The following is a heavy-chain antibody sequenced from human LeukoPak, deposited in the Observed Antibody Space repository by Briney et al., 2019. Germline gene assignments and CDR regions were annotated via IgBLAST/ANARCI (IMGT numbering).Heavy chain of an antibody. Sequence: SETLSFTCTVSCYSISSGYYWGWIRQPAGKGLEWIGSIYHSGSTYYNPSLKSRVTISVDTSKNQFSLKLSSVTAADTAVYYCARVTGYMIEDYFDYWGQGTLVTVSS. CDR1: CYSISSGYY. CDR3: ARVTGYMIEDYFDY. J-gene: IGHJ4*02. V-gene: IGHV4-38-2*02. CDR2: IYHSGST. D-gene: IGHD3-22*01.